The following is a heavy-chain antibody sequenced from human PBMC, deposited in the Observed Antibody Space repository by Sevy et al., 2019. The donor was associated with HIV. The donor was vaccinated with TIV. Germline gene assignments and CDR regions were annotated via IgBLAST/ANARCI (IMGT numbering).Heavy chain of an antibody. CDR3: AHDLCSGGVCPRWGYYYYGMDV. J-gene: IGHJ6*02. CDR2: ISSSSTYI. CDR1: GFTFSTYS. Sequence: GGSLRLSCAASGFTFSTYSMNWVRQAPGKGLEWVSSISSSSTYIYYAESVKGRFTIYRDNAKNSLNRQMNRLRVEETAVDYCAHDLCSGGVCPRWGYYYYGMDVWGQGTTVTVSS. V-gene: IGHV3-21*01. D-gene: IGHD2-15*01.